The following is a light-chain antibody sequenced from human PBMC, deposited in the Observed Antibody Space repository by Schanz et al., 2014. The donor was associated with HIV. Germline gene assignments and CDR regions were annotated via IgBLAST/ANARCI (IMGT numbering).Light chain of an antibody. CDR1: QSVSSSY. V-gene: IGKV3-20*01. CDR2: GAS. J-gene: IGKJ4*01. Sequence: EVVLTQSPDTLSLYPGERATLSCRASQSVSSSYLAWYQQKPGQAPRLLIYGASSRATGIPDRFSGSGSGTDFTLTISRLEPEDFAVYYCHQYNNLPLTFGGGTKVEIK. CDR3: HQYNNLPLT.